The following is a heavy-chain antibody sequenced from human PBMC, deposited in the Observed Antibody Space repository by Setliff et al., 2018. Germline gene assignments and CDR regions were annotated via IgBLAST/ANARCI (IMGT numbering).Heavy chain of an antibody. D-gene: IGHD1-26*01. V-gene: IGHV4-59*11. CDR2: ISHRGST. CDR3: AKGGTYRYFDF. J-gene: IGHJ4*02. CDR1: GVSLSGHY. Sequence: LSLTCNVSGVSLSGHYWTWIRQPPGKGLEWVGYISHRGSTNYSPSLKSRATLSVDTSKIQFSLKLTSVTAADTAVYYCAKGGTYRYFDFWGQGALVTVSS.